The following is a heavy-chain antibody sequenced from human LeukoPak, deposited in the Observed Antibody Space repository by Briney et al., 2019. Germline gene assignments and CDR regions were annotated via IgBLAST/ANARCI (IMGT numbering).Heavy chain of an antibody. J-gene: IGHJ5*02. CDR3: ARGGYYDRSGYYYVKAWFDP. CDR2: INPQNGNT. D-gene: IGHD3-22*01. CDR1: GYTVTNYG. Sequence: ASVKVSCKASGYTVTNYGISWVRQAPGQGLEWMGWINPQNGNTNYAQNLQDRVTMTTDTSTSTAYMELRSLRSDDTAVYFCARGGYYDRSGYYYVKAWFDPCGQGTLVTVSS. V-gene: IGHV1-18*04.